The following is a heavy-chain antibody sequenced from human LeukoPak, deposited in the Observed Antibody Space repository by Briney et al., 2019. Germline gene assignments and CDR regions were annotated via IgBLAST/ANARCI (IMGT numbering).Heavy chain of an antibody. Sequence: SQSLSLTCTVSGGSISSGSYWSWMRQPAGKVLEWIGRISGSGSTTYNPSLKSRLSISIDTSKNQFSLKLMSVTAADTAVYYCARDSGTTGEVKFDPWGQGTLVTVSS. D-gene: IGHD3-10*01. CDR2: ISGSGST. CDR1: GGSISSGSY. V-gene: IGHV4-61*02. J-gene: IGHJ5*02. CDR3: ARDSGTTGEVKFDP.